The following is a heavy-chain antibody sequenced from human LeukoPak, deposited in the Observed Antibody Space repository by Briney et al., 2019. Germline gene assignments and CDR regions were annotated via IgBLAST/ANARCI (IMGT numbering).Heavy chain of an antibody. CDR2: IHPAGIQE. V-gene: IGHV3-33*01. Sequence: PGGSLRPSCTASGFTFRLYGMHWVRQAPGKGLEWVAGIHPAGIQEHYADSMKGRFTISRDNSQNTLYLQMNSLRVEDTALYFCARDADNSGHYSFFDYWGQGSLVTVSS. J-gene: IGHJ4*02. D-gene: IGHD3-22*01. CDR3: ARDADNSGHYSFFDY. CDR1: GFTFRLYG.